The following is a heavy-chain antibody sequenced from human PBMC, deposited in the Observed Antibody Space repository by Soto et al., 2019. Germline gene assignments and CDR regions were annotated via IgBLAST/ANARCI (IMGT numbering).Heavy chain of an antibody. Sequence: QVQLQESGPGLVKPSQTLSLTCTVSGGSISSGGYYWTWIRQHPGKGPEWIGYIYYTGSTYYNPSLKSRVTISVDTSKNQFSLKLRSVTAADTAVYYCARRMGNHFDPWGQGTLVTVSS. CDR1: GGSISSGGYY. V-gene: IGHV4-31*03. J-gene: IGHJ5*02. D-gene: IGHD7-27*01. CDR2: IYYTGST. CDR3: ARRMGNHFDP.